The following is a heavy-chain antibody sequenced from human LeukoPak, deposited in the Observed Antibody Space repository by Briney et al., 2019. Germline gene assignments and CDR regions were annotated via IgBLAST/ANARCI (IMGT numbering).Heavy chain of an antibody. D-gene: IGHD2-21*01. CDR1: GFTLRSYA. J-gene: IGHJ4*02. Sequence: GGSLSLSCAASGFTLRSYAMSWVRQAPGKGLEWVSGISGSGAMTYYADSVKGRFTISRDNSDNTLYLQMSSLRAEDTAVYWCPKAIPDTPRPAFDNWGQGTLATVSS. CDR3: PKAIPDTPRPAFDN. CDR2: ISGSGAMT. V-gene: IGHV3-23*01.